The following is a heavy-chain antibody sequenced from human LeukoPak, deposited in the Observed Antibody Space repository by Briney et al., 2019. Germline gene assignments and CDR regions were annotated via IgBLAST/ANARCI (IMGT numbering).Heavy chain of an antibody. CDR3: ARDSNYDY. CDR2: IYSGGST. D-gene: IGHD6-13*01. J-gene: IGHJ4*02. Sequence: GGSLRLSCAASGFTVSSTYMSRVRQAPGKGLEWVSVIYSGGSTYYADSVKGRFTISRDNSKNTLYLQMNSLRAEDTAAYYCARDSNYDYWGQGTLVTVSS. V-gene: IGHV3-66*02. CDR1: GFTVSSTY.